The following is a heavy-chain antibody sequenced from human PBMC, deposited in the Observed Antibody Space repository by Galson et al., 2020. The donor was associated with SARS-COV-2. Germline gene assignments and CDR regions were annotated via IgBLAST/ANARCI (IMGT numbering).Heavy chain of an antibody. CDR2: IRSKANTYAT. J-gene: IGHJ5*02. CDR1: GFTFSGSA. CDR3: TTGSEGT. V-gene: IGHV3-73*01. Sequence: GESLKISCAASGFTFSGSAMHWVRQASGQGLEWVGRIRSKANTYATAYVASVKGRFTISRDDSKNTAYLQMNSLKTEDTAVYYCTTGSEGTWGQGTLVTVSS. D-gene: IGHD3-10*01.